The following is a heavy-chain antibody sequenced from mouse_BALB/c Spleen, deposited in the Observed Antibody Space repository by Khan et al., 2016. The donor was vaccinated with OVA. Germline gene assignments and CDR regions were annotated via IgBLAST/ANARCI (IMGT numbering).Heavy chain of an antibody. CDR1: GYTFTNYW. J-gene: IGHJ1*01. CDR2: IYPGGDYT. CDR3: ARRDTWDFDV. Sequence: QVQLQQSGGEVVRPGTSVKISCKASGYTFTNYWLGWVKQRPGHGLVWIGDIYPGGDYTNYNQKFKGKATLTVDTSSSTAYLQLSSLTSEDTAVYCCARRDTWDFDVWGAGTTVTVSS. V-gene: IGHV1-63*02.